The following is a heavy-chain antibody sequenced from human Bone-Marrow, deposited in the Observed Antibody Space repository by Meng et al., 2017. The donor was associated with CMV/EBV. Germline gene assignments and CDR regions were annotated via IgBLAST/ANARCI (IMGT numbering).Heavy chain of an antibody. CDR1: NGSFSNYY. CDR2: IHHSGSA. Sequence: SETLSLTCAVYNGSFSNYYWSWIRQPPGQGLEWIGEIHHSGSANYNPSLKSRVTMSVDTSKNQFSLKLRSVTATDTAVYYCARIVAGDYEDPPPADQFDVAFWGPGNTVPGSS. CDR3: ARIVAGDYEDPPPADQFDVAF. V-gene: IGHV4-34*01. D-gene: IGHD4-17*01. J-gene: IGHJ6*01.